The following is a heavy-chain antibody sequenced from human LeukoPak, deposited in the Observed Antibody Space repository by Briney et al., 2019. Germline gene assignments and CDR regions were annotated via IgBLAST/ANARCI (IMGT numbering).Heavy chain of an antibody. Sequence: SETLSLTCTVSGGAISSSSYYWGWIRQPPGKGLEWIGSIYYSGNIYYNPSLKGRVTISVDTSKNQFSLKLSSVTAADTAVYYCARREGQWRSMDVNWFDPWGQGTLVTVSS. CDR1: GGAISSSSYY. V-gene: IGHV4-39*01. J-gene: IGHJ5*02. CDR2: IYYSGNI. CDR3: ARREGQWRSMDVNWFDP. D-gene: IGHD6-19*01.